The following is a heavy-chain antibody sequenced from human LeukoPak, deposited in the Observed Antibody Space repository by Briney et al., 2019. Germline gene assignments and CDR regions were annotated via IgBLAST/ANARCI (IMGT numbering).Heavy chain of an antibody. V-gene: IGHV4-34*01. CDR2: INHSGST. Sequence: PSETLSLTCAVYGGSFSGYYWSLIRQPPGKGLEWIGEINHSGSTNYNPSLKSRVTISVDTSKNQFSLKLSSVTAADTAVYYCARKQTLHSSSWGGYDYWGQGTLVTVSS. CDR1: GGSFSGYY. D-gene: IGHD6-13*01. CDR3: ARKQTLHSSSWGGYDY. J-gene: IGHJ4*02.